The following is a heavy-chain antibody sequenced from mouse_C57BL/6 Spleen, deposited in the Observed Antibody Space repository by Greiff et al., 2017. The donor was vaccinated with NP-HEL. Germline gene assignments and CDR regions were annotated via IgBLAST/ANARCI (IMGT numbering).Heavy chain of an antibody. V-gene: IGHV1-53*01. CDR3: ARAIYYGSSYDYFDY. CDR2: INPSNGGT. J-gene: IGHJ2*01. Sequence: QVQLQQPGTELVKPGASVKLSCKASGYTFTRYWMHWVKQRPGQGLEWIGNINPSNGGTNYNEKFKSKATLTVDKSSSTAYMQLSSLTSEDSAVYYCARAIYYGSSYDYFDYWGQGTTLTVSS. CDR1: GYTFTRYW. D-gene: IGHD1-1*01.